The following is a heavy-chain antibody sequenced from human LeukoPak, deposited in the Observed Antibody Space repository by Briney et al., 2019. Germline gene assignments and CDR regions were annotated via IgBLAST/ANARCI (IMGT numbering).Heavy chain of an antibody. CDR3: AKVAGNSVSYGYSSDDY. Sequence: GGSLRLSCAASEFTFSSYAMSWVPQAPGKGLEWGSAISGSGGSTYYADSVKGRFTISRDNSKNTLYLQMNSLRAEDTAVYYCAKVAGNSVSYGYSSDDYWGQGTLVTVSS. V-gene: IGHV3-23*01. J-gene: IGHJ4*02. CDR2: ISGSGGST. D-gene: IGHD5-18*01. CDR1: EFTFSSYA.